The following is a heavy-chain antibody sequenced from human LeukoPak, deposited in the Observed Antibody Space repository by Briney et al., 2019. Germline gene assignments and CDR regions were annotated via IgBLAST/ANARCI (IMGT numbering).Heavy chain of an antibody. V-gene: IGHV4-34*01. CDR3: ARGPTISETGYFDY. J-gene: IGHJ4*03. CDR1: GGSFSRYY. CDR2: INHRGDT. Sequence: PSETLSLTFAVYGGSFSRYYWSWIRQSPGKGLEWIAEINHRGDTNYNPSVKSRVTISVDTSKNQFSLKVTSLTAADTAVYFCARGPTISETGYFDYWGQGTLVTVSS. D-gene: IGHD1-1*01.